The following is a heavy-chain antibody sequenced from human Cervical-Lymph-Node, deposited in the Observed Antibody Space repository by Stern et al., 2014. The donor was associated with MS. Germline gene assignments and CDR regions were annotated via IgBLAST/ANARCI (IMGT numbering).Heavy chain of an antibody. CDR2: INWDDDK. CDR3: ARANYGDYIDY. V-gene: IGHV2-70*01. Sequence: QVTLRESGPTLVKPTETLRLTCTFSGFSLRTNGVAVGWIRQPPGKALEWLALINWDDDKYYTTSLKTRLTISKDTSKNQVVLTMTNMDPVDTATYYCARANYGDYIDYWGQGTLVTVSS. D-gene: IGHD4-17*01. CDR1: GFSLRTNGVA. J-gene: IGHJ4*02.